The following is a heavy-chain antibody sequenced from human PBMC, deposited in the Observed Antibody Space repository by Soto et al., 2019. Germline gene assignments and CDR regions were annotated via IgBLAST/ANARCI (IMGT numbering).Heavy chain of an antibody. Sequence: GSLRLSCAASGFTFSRYWMHCVRQAPEKGLVWVSRINSGETTTTYADSVKGRFTISRDNAKNTLYLQMNSLRAEDTAVYYCARVEDNTFHFWGQGTMVTVSS. CDR2: INSGETTT. V-gene: IGHV3-74*01. CDR3: ARVEDNTFHF. CDR1: GFTFSRYW. J-gene: IGHJ3*01. D-gene: IGHD1-1*01.